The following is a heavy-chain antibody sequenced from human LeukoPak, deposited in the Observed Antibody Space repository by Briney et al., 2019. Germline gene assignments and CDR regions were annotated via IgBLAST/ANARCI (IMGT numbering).Heavy chain of an antibody. D-gene: IGHD2-2*02. CDR1: GFTFSSCS. CDR3: AKEGLYTTDWYGNWFDS. V-gene: IGHV3-30*09. Sequence: GGSLRLSCAASGFTFSSCSMHWVRQAPGKGLEWVAVVSSDGDKKNYADSVKGRFDISRDNSKNTLSLQMNNVRPEDAALYYCAKEGLYTTDWYGNWFDSWGQGTLVTVSS. CDR2: VSSDGDKK. J-gene: IGHJ5*01.